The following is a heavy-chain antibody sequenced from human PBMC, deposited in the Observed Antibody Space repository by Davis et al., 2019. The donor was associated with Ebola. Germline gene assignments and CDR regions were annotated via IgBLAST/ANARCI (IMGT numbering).Heavy chain of an antibody. Sequence: ASVKVSCKASGYTFTSYDINWVRQATGQGLEWMGWMNPNSGNTGYAQKFQGRVTITRNTSISTAYMELSSLRSEDTAVYYCARGVDYDFWSGYTHAFDIWGQGTMVTVSS. CDR3: ARGVDYDFWSGYTHAFDI. D-gene: IGHD3-3*01. V-gene: IGHV1-8*03. CDR1: GYTFTSYD. J-gene: IGHJ3*02. CDR2: MNPNSGNT.